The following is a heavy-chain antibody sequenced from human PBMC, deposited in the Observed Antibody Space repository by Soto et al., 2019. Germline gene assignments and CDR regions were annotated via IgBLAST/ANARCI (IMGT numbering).Heavy chain of an antibody. CDR1: GYTFTTYS. V-gene: IGHV1-18*01. CDR3: ARVWYYDSSGYYAFDY. CDR2: ISAYNGKT. J-gene: IGHJ4*02. D-gene: IGHD3-22*01. Sequence: ASVKVSCKASGYTFTTYSIAWVRQAPGQGLEWMGWISAYNGKTNYAQKFQGRVTMTTDTSSSTAYMELRSLRSDDTAVYYCARVWYYDSSGYYAFDYWGLGTLVTVSS.